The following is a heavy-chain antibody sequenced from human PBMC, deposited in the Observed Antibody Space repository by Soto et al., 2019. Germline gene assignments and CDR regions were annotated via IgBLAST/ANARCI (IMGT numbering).Heavy chain of an antibody. CDR1: GFTFSNYG. CDR3: AKTEGSSWAQDY. CDR2: ISGSATTI. D-gene: IGHD6-13*01. V-gene: IGHV3-23*01. J-gene: IGHJ4*02. Sequence: PGGSLRLSCAASGFTFSNYGMSWVRQAPGKGLEWVSTISGSATTIYYVDSVKGRFTISRDNSKNTLYLQMTSLEGDDTAIYYCAKTEGSSWAQDYWGQGTLVTVSS.